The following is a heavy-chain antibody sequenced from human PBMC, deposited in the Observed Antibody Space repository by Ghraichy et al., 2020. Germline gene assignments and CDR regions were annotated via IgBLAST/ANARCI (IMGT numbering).Heavy chain of an antibody. CDR2: VYSGGNT. V-gene: IGHV3-53*01. D-gene: IGHD3-16*01. CDR1: GFTVSRNY. J-gene: IGHJ4*02. CDR3: ARDRGGRGGPDY. Sequence: GGSLRLSCAASGFTVSRNYMSWVRQAPGKGLEWVSIVYSGGNTYYADSVQGRFSMSRDNFKNTVYLQMNSLRAEDTAVYYCARDRGGRGGPDYWGQGTLVTVSS.